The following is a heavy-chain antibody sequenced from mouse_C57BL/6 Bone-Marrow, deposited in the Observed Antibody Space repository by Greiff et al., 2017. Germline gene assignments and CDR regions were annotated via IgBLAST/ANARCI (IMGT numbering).Heavy chain of an antibody. J-gene: IGHJ1*03. CDR2: ISNGGGST. CDR1: GFTFSDYY. D-gene: IGHD1-1*01. V-gene: IGHV5-12*01. Sequence: EVQGVESGGGLVQPGGSLKLSCAASGFTFSDYYMYLVRQTPEKRLEWVAYISNGGGSTYYPDTVKGRFTISRDNAKNTLYLQMSRLKSEDTAMYYCARGTYYYGSRRYFDVWGTGTTVTVSS. CDR3: ARGTYYYGSRRYFDV.